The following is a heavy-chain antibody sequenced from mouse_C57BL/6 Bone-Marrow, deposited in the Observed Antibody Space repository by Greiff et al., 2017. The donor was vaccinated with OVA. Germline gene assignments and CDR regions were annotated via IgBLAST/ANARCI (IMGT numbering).Heavy chain of an antibody. CDR2: INPYNGGT. V-gene: IGHV1-19*01. D-gene: IGHD6-1*01. J-gene: IGHJ2*01. Sequence: VQLQQSGPVLVKPGASVKMSCKASGYTFTDYYMNWVKQSHGKSLEWIGVINPYNGGTSYNQKFKGKATLTVDKSSSTAYMELNSLTSGDSAVYYCAREEIYSDNRPGLGYWGNGTTLTFSS. CDR1: GYTFTDYY. CDR3: AREEIYSDNRPGLGY.